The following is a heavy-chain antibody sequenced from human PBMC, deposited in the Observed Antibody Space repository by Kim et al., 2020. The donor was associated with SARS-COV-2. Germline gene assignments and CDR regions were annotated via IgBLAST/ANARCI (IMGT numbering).Heavy chain of an antibody. CDR1: GGSFSGYY. D-gene: IGHD6-13*01. Sequence: SETLSLTCAVYGGSFSGYYWSWIRQPPGKGLEWIGEINHSGSTNYNPSLKSRVTISVDTSKNQFSLKLSSVTAADTAVYYCARGRGIAAAGTGSGYYYYGMDVWGQGTTVTVSS. CDR2: INHSGST. CDR3: ARGRGIAAAGTGSGYYYYGMDV. V-gene: IGHV4-34*01. J-gene: IGHJ6*02.